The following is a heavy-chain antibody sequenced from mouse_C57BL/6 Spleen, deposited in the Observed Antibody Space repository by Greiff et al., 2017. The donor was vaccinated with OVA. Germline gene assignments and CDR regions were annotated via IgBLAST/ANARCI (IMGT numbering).Heavy chain of an antibody. CDR2: IYPGSGST. D-gene: IGHD3-2*02. CDR3: SSSQLSPDYFDY. CDR1: GYTFTSYW. J-gene: IGHJ2*01. V-gene: IGHV1-55*01. Sequence: QVQLQQPGAELVKPGASVKMSCKASGYTFTSYWITWVKQRPGQGLEWIGDIYPGSGSTNYNEKFKSKATLTVATSSRTAYMQLSSLTSEDSAVYYCSSSQLSPDYFDYWGQGTTLTVSS.